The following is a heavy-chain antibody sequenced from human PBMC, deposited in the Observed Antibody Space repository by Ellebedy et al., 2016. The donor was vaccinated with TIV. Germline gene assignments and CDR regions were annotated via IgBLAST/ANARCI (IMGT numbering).Heavy chain of an antibody. Sequence: GESLKISCAASGFTFSSYGMHWVRQAPGKGLEWVAVIWYDGNTEYCADSVKGRFTISRDNSQNTLYLQMNSLRAEDTAVYYCARDNTYFDILTGFDYWGQGTLVTVSS. CDR3: ARDNTYFDILTGFDY. CDR1: GFTFSSYG. J-gene: IGHJ4*02. CDR2: IWYDGNTE. V-gene: IGHV3-33*01. D-gene: IGHD3-9*01.